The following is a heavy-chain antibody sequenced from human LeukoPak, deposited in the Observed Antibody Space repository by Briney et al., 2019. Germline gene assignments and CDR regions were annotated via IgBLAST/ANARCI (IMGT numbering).Heavy chain of an antibody. CDR1: GGTFSSYA. J-gene: IGHJ6*02. D-gene: IGHD3/OR15-3a*01. CDR2: IIPILGIA. Sequence: RGASVKVSCKASGGTFSSYAISWVRQAPGQGLEWMGRIIPILGIANYAQKFRGRVTITADKSTSTAYMELSSLRSEDTAVYYCARKRGPDGMDVWGQGTTVTVSS. CDR3: ARKRGPDGMDV. V-gene: IGHV1-69*04.